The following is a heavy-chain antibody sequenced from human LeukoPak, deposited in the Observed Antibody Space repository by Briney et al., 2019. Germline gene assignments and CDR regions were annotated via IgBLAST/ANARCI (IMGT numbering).Heavy chain of an antibody. V-gene: IGHV3-30*18. J-gene: IGHJ4*02. Sequence: GGSLRLSCAASGFTFSSYGMHWVRQAPGKGLEWVAVISYDGSNKYYADSVKGRFTISRDNSKNTLYLQMNSLRAEDTAVYYCAKDRLGVGATDFDYWGQGTPVTVSS. CDR1: GFTFSSYG. CDR2: ISYDGSNK. CDR3: AKDRLGVGATDFDY. D-gene: IGHD1-26*01.